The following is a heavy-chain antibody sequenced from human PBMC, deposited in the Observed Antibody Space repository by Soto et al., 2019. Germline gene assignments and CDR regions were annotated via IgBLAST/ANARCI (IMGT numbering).Heavy chain of an antibody. Sequence: QVQLVQSGAEVKKPGASVKVSCKASGYTFTSYGISWVRQAPGQGLEWMGWISAYNGNTNYAQKLQGRVTMTTDTSSSTVYMALSSLRSDDTAVYYCARDARGDHFDYWGQGTLVTVSS. V-gene: IGHV1-18*01. CDR2: ISAYNGNT. CDR1: GYTFTSYG. J-gene: IGHJ4*02. CDR3: ARDARGDHFDY.